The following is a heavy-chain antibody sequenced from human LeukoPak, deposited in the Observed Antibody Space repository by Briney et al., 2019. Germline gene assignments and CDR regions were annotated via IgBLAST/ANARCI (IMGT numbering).Heavy chain of an antibody. V-gene: IGHV3-23*01. J-gene: IGHJ4*02. Sequence: GGSLRLSCAASGFTFSSSDMSWVRQAPGKGLEWVSAISGSGGSTYYADSVKGRFTISRDNSKNTLYLQMNSLRAEDTAVYYCAKDLYYYDSSGYYPTFDYWGQGTLVTVSS. D-gene: IGHD3-22*01. CDR2: ISGSGGST. CDR3: AKDLYYYDSSGYYPTFDY. CDR1: GFTFSSSD.